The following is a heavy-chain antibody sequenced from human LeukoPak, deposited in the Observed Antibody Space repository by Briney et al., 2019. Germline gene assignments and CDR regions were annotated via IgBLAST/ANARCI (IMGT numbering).Heavy chain of an antibody. D-gene: IGHD2-2*01. CDR3: ARDLGYCSSTSCSHGWFDP. CDR1: GYTFTSYD. CDR2: MNPNSGNT. J-gene: IGHJ5*02. V-gene: IGHV1-8*01. Sequence: GASVKVSCKASGYTFTSYDINWVRQATGQGLEWMGWMNPNSGNTGYAQKFQGRVTMTRNTSISTAYMELSSLRSEDTAVYYCARDLGYCSSTSCSHGWFDPWGQGTLVTVSS.